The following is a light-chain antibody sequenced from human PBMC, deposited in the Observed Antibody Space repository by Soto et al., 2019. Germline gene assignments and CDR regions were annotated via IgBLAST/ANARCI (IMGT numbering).Light chain of an antibody. J-gene: IGKJ3*01. Sequence: DIQMTQSPSSLSASVGDRVTITCRASQSIRNYLNWYQQKPGKAPKLLIYVVSSLESGVPSRFSGSGAGTDCTRTISSLQPEDVATYYCQQTYSTTLTFGPGTKVDIK. V-gene: IGKV1-39*01. CDR3: QQTYSTTLT. CDR1: QSIRNY. CDR2: VVS.